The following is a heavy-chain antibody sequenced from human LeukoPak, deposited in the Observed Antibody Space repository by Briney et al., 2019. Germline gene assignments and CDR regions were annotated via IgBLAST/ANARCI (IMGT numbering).Heavy chain of an antibody. Sequence: SETLSLTCTVSGGSISSYYWSWIRQPPGKGLEWIGYIYYSGSTNYNPSLKSRVTISVDTSKNQFSLKLSSVTAADTAVYYCARGRRARVGWELLGSLDYYYYMDVWGKGTTVTVSS. CDR1: GGSISSYY. J-gene: IGHJ6*03. V-gene: IGHV4-59*01. D-gene: IGHD1-26*01. CDR3: ARGRRARVGWELLGSLDYYYYMDV. CDR2: IYYSGST.